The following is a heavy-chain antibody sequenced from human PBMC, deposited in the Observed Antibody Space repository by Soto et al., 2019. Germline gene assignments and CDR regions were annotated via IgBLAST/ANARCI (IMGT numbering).Heavy chain of an antibody. CDR2: IYTSGST. J-gene: IGHJ4*02. D-gene: IGHD1-20*01. V-gene: IGHV4-4*07. Sequence: SETLSLTCTVSGGSISSYYWRWIRQPAGEGLEWIGRIYTSGSTNYNPSLKSRVPMSVDTSKNQLSLKLSSVTAADTAVYYCARASPYNCNHFDYWGQGTLVTVSS. CDR1: GGSISSYY. CDR3: ARASPYNCNHFDY.